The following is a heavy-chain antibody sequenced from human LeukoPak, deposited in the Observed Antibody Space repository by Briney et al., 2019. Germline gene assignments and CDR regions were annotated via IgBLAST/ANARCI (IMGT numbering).Heavy chain of an antibody. J-gene: IGHJ4*02. D-gene: IGHD2-2*01. Sequence: GGSLRLSCAASGFTFSSYAMSWVRQAPGKGLEWVSVISDSGGYTYYADSVKGRFTISRDNSKNTLYQQMNSLRAEDTAVYYCAKAYCSSNRCYFFDYWGQGTLVTVSS. CDR2: ISDSGGYT. CDR1: GFTFSSYA. CDR3: AKAYCSSNRCYFFDY. V-gene: IGHV3-23*01.